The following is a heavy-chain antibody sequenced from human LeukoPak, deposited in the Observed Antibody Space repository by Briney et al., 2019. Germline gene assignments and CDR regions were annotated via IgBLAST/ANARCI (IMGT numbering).Heavy chain of an antibody. CDR1: GFTFSSYS. Sequence: GGSLRLSCAASGFTFSSYSMNWVRQAPGKGLEWVSYISSSSSTIYYADSVKGRFTISRDNAKNSLYLQMNSLRAEDTAVYYCARPNYGGPQGNYFDYWGQGTLVTVSS. CDR2: ISSSSSTI. CDR3: ARPNYGGPQGNYFDY. D-gene: IGHD4-23*01. V-gene: IGHV3-48*04. J-gene: IGHJ4*02.